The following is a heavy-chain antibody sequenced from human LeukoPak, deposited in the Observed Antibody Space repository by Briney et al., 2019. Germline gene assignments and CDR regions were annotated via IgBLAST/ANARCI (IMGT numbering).Heavy chain of an antibody. CDR3: AKAHSYDSSGYSDS. Sequence: QPARSLRLSCAAAAFTFGILCISWVRQAPRKLLGWVSAISGNGGNTYYAHSMKGRSTITTDNSKNTLYMQMNSLRADDTAVYYCAKAHSYDSSGYSDSWGQGTLVTVSS. J-gene: IGHJ5*01. V-gene: IGHV3-23*01. CDR1: AFTFGILC. CDR2: ISGNGGNT. D-gene: IGHD3-22*01.